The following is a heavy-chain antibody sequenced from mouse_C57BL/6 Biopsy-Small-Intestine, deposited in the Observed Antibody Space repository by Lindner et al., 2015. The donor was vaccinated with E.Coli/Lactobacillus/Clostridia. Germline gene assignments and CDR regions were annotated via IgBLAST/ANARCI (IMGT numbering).Heavy chain of an antibody. CDR3: AISSRTNCNRVCYFDY. D-gene: IGHD1-1*01. Sequence: SVKVSCKASGYPFTDYYMHWMRQAPGQGLEWLAWINPGSGDTNHAQKFEGRITMTRDTSIATVYMELSRLTSDDTAVYYCAISSRTNCNRVCYFDYWGQGTLVTVSS. CDR1: GYPFTDYY. CDR2: INPGSGDT. J-gene: IGHJ2*01. V-gene: IGHV1-84*02.